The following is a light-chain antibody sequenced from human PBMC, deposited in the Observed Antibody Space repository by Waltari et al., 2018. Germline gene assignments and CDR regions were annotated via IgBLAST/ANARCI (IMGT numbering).Light chain of an antibody. J-gene: IGLJ2*01. CDR3: TSFTSSSTIV. CDR1: SSDAGGYNY. V-gene: IGLV2-14*03. CDR2: DVN. Sequence: QSALTQPAPVSGPPGQSSTISCTGSSSDAGGYNYVSCYQQHPGKAPKLMISDVNKRPSGVSNRFSGSKSDNTASLTISGLQAEDEAHYYCTSFTSSSTIVFGGGTKLTVL.